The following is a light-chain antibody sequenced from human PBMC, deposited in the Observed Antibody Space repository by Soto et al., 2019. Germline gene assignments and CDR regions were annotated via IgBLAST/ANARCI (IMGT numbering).Light chain of an antibody. J-gene: IGKJ1*01. V-gene: IGKV1-12*01. CDR3: QQADSFPPWT. CDR1: QGISGW. Sequence: DIQMTQSPSSVSASVGDRVTITCRASQGISGWLAWYQQKPGKAPKLLIYAASTLQSGVPSRFSGSGSGTDFTLTISSLQPEDFATYYCQQADSFPPWTFGQGTKVEIK. CDR2: AAS.